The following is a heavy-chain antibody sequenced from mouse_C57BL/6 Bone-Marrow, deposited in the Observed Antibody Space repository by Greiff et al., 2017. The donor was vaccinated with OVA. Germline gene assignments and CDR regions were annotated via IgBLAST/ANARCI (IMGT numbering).Heavy chain of an antibody. CDR3: ARHIDYDY. V-gene: IGHV5-6*01. Sequence: VESGGDLVKPGGSLKLSCAASGFTFSSYGMSWVRQTPDKRLEWVATISSGGSYTYYPDSVKGRFTISRDNAKNTLYLQMSSLKSEDTAMYYCARHIDYDYWGQGTTLTVSS. CDR1: GFTFSSYG. J-gene: IGHJ2*01. CDR2: ISSGGSYT. D-gene: IGHD2-4*01.